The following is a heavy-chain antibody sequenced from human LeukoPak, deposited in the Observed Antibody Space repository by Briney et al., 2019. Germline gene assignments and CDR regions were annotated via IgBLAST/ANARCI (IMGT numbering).Heavy chain of an antibody. CDR1: GYTFTSYD. Sequence: ASVKVSCKASGYTFTSYDINWVRQATGQGLEWMGWMNPNSGNTGYAQKFQGRVTITRNTSIITAYMELSSLRSEATAVYYCAGGPYSNYVGYYYYYMDVWGKGTTVTVSS. CDR2: MNPNSGNT. J-gene: IGHJ6*03. V-gene: IGHV1-8*03. D-gene: IGHD4-11*01. CDR3: AGGPYSNYVGYYYYYMDV.